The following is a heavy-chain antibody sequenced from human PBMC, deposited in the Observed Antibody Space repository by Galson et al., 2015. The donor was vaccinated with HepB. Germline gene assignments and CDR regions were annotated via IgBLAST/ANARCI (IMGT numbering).Heavy chain of an antibody. CDR3: ARDHYDILTGYLQYYFDY. CDR2: INAGNGNT. Sequence: SVKVSCKASGYTFTSYAMHWVRQAPGQRLEWMGWINAGNGNTKYSQKFQGRVTITRDTSASTAYMELSSLRSEDTAVYYCARDHYDILTGYLQYYFDYWGQGTLVTVSS. V-gene: IGHV1-3*01. D-gene: IGHD3-9*01. CDR1: GYTFTSYA. J-gene: IGHJ4*02.